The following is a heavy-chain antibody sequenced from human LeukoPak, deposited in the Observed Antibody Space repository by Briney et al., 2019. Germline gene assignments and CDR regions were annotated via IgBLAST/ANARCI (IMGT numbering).Heavy chain of an antibody. CDR3: ARESHVGVTGFDP. CDR1: GFTVSSSY. J-gene: IGHJ5*02. Sequence: PGGSLRLSCAASGFTVSSSYMSWVRQAPGKGLEWVSVIYSGGSTYYADSVKGRFTISRDNSKNTLYLRMNSLRAEDTAVYYCARESHVGVTGFDPWGQGTLVTVSS. CDR2: IYSGGST. D-gene: IGHD2-21*02. V-gene: IGHV3-53*01.